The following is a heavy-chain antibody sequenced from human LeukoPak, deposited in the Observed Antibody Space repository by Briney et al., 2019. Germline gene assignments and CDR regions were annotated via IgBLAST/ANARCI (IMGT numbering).Heavy chain of an antibody. V-gene: IGHV1-69*13. J-gene: IGHJ4*02. CDR2: IIPIFGTA. CDR1: GGTFSSYA. Sequence: SVKVSCKASGGTFSSYAISWVRQAPGQGLEWMGGIIPIFGTANYAQKFQGRVTITADESTSTAYMELSSLRSEDTAVYYCARSGGFTYYLDYWGQGTLVTVSS. CDR3: ARSGGFTYYLDY. D-gene: IGHD3-10*01.